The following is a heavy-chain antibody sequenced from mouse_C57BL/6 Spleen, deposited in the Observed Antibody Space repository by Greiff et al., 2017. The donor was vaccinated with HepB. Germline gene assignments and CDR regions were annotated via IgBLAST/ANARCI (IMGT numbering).Heavy chain of an antibody. CDR3: ARAYYGSSYCFDY. D-gene: IGHD1-1*01. CDR2: IYPGDGDT. Sequence: QVQLKESGAELVKPGASVKISCKASGYAFSSYWMNWVKQRPGKGLEWIGQIYPGDGDTNYNGKFKGKATLTADKSSSTAYMQLSSLTSEDSAVYFCARAYYGSSYCFDYWGQGTTLTVSS. V-gene: IGHV1-80*01. CDR1: GYAFSSYW. J-gene: IGHJ2*01.